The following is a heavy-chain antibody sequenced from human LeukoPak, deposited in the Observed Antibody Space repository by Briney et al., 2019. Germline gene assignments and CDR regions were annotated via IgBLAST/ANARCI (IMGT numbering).Heavy chain of an antibody. Sequence: SETLSLTCTVSGGSISSGGYYWTWIRQHPGKGLEWIGYIYYSGNTYYNPSLKSRVTISVDTSKIQFSLKLSSVTAADTAVYYCARTLYNYGPFWGQGILVTVSS. CDR1: GGSISSGGYY. J-gene: IGHJ4*02. D-gene: IGHD5-18*01. V-gene: IGHV4-31*03. CDR2: IYYSGNT. CDR3: ARTLYNYGPF.